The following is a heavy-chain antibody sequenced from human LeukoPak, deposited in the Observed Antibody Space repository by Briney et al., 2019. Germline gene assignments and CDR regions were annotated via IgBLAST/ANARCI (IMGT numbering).Heavy chain of an antibody. V-gene: IGHV1-69*02. CDR2: IIPIFGIA. J-gene: IGHJ4*02. Sequence: LVKVSCKASGGTFSSYTISWVRQAPGQGLEWMGRIIPIFGIANYAEKFQGRVTITADKSTSTGYMELSSLRSEDTAVYYCARGLDRLRLGELPDPSPFDYWGQGTLVTVSS. D-gene: IGHD3-16*01. CDR1: GGTFSSYT. CDR3: ARGLDRLRLGELPDPSPFDY.